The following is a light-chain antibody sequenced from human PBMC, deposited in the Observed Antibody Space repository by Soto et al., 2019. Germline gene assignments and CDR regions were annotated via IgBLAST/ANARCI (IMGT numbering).Light chain of an antibody. CDR2: GAS. CDR3: QESSSTPYI. Sequence: DIQMTQSPSSLSASVGDRVTITCRASRTINNFLSWYQQKPGKPPKLLIYGASRLQSGVPSRFSGSGSGTYFILTISDLQTEDVAFYFCQESSSTPYIFGQGTKLEVK. CDR1: RTINNF. J-gene: IGKJ2*01. V-gene: IGKV1-39*01.